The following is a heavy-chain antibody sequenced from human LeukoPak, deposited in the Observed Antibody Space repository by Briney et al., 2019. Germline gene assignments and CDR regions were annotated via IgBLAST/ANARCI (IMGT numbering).Heavy chain of an antibody. CDR2: IYSGGST. CDR3: ANYTSSCYPSNFDS. V-gene: IGHV3-53*01. D-gene: IGHD6-13*01. J-gene: IGHJ4*02. CDR1: GFTVSSNY. Sequence: GGSLRLSCAASGFTVSSNYMSWVRLAPGKGLEWVSVIYSGGSTYYADSVKGRFTISRDNSKNTLYLQMNSLGAEDTAVYYGANYTSSCYPSNFDSGGQEPLVTVPS.